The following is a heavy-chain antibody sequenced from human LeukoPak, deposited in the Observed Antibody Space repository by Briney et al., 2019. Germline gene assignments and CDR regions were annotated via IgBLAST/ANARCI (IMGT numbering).Heavy chain of an antibody. CDR3: AREGGVAYREEYYFDY. CDR2: IWYDGSNK. D-gene: IGHD5-12*01. Sequence: GGSLRLSCAASGFTFSSYGMHWVRQAPGKGLEWVAVIWYDGSNKYYADSVKGRFTISRDNSKNTLYLQMNSLRAEDTAVYYCAREGGVAYREEYYFDYWGQGTLVTVSS. J-gene: IGHJ4*02. V-gene: IGHV3-33*01. CDR1: GFTFSSYG.